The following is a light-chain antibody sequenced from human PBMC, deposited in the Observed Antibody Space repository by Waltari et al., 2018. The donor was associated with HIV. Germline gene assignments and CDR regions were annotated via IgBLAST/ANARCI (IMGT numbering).Light chain of an antibody. Sequence: ETVMTQSPPTLSVSPGERDILSCRASQSVKSNLAWYQQKPGQAPRLLIYGASTRPTGTPARFSGSGSGTEFTLTISDLHSEDSAVYYCQQYDTWPRTFGRGTKVEFK. CDR1: QSVKSN. V-gene: IGKV3-15*01. CDR3: QQYDTWPRT. J-gene: IGKJ1*01. CDR2: GAS.